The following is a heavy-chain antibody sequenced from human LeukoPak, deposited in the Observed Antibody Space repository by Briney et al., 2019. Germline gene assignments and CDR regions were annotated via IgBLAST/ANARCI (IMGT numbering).Heavy chain of an antibody. CDR1: GYSISSGYY. J-gene: IGHJ4*02. CDR2: IYHSGST. D-gene: IGHD3-3*01. Sequence: SETLSLTCAVSGYSISSGYYWGWIRQPPGKGLEWIGSIYHSGSTYYNPSLKSRVTISVDTSKNQFSLKLSSVTAADAAVYYCARDGPERIFGAGNSPYYFDYWGQGTLVPVSS. V-gene: IGHV4-38-2*02. CDR3: ARDGPERIFGAGNSPYYFDY.